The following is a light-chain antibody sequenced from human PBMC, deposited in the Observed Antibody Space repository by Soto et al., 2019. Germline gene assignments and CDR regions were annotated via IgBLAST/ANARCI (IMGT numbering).Light chain of an antibody. V-gene: IGLV2-8*01. J-gene: IGLJ2*01. Sequence: QLVLTQPPSASGSPGQSVTISCTGTSSDVGGYNYVSWYQQHPGKAPKLMIYEVNKRPSGVPDRFSGSKSGNSASLTVSGLQAEDEADYYCSSYAGSNNLVFGGGTKLTVL. CDR1: SSDVGGYNY. CDR3: SSYAGSNNLV. CDR2: EVN.